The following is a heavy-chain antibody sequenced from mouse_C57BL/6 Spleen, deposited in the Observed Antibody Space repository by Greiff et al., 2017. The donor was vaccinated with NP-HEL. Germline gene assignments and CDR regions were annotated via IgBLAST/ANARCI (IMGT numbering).Heavy chain of an antibody. CDR3: ASYDYDRGPYAMDY. D-gene: IGHD2-4*01. CDR1: GFTFSSYG. Sequence: EVNVVESGGDLVKPGGSLKLSCAASGFTFSSYGMSWVRQTPDKRLEWVATISSGGSYTYYPDSVKGRFTISRDNAKNTLYLQMSSLKSEDTAMYYCASYDYDRGPYAMDYWGQGTSVTVSS. CDR2: ISSGGSYT. J-gene: IGHJ4*01. V-gene: IGHV5-6*01.